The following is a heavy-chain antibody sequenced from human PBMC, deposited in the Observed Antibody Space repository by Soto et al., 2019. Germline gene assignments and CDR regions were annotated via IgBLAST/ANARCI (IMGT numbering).Heavy chain of an antibody. CDR3: ARSIAAAGFGIDY. J-gene: IGHJ4*02. D-gene: IGHD6-13*01. Sequence: ASVKGSCKASGYTFTSYDINWVRQATGQGLEWMGWMNPNSGNTGYAQKFQGRVTMTRNTSISTAYMELSSLRSEDTAVYYCARSIAAAGFGIDYWGQGTLVTVSS. V-gene: IGHV1-8*01. CDR2: MNPNSGNT. CDR1: GYTFTSYD.